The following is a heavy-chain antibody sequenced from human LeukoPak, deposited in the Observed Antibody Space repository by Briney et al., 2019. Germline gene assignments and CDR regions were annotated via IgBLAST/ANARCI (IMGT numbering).Heavy chain of an antibody. Sequence: PGGSLRLSCAASGFTVSSNCMSWVRQAPGKGLEWVSVTYSGGTTYYTDSVKGRFTISRDNSKNTLFLQMNSLRAEDTAVYYCVRGARVAADWGPGTLVTVSS. J-gene: IGHJ4*02. V-gene: IGHV3-53*01. CDR1: GFTVSSNC. D-gene: IGHD2-15*01. CDR2: TYSGGTT. CDR3: VRGARVAAD.